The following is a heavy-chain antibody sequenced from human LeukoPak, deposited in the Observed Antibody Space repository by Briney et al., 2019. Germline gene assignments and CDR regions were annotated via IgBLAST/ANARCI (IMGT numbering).Heavy chain of an antibody. CDR3: ARVAGYSSSDLDY. Sequence: SETLSLTCTVSGGSISNSSYYWGWIRQHPGKGLEWIGYIYYSGSTYYNPSLKSRFTISVDTSKTQFSLKLRSVTAADTAVYYCARVAGYSSSDLDYWGQGTLVTVSS. V-gene: IGHV4-31*03. CDR2: IYYSGST. CDR1: GGSISNSSYY. J-gene: IGHJ4*02. D-gene: IGHD6-13*01.